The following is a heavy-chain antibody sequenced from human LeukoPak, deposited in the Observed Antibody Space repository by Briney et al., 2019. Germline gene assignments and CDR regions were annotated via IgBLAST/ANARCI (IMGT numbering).Heavy chain of an antibody. CDR2: IRYDGSNK. Sequence: GGSLRLSCAASGFTFSSYGMHWVRQAPGKGLEWVAFIRYDGSNKYYADSVKGRFTISRDNSKNTLYLQMNSLRAEDTAVYYCAKVHHYYGSGSYSHYFDYWGQGTLVTVSS. D-gene: IGHD3-10*01. V-gene: IGHV3-30*02. CDR1: GFTFSSYG. CDR3: AKVHHYYGSGSYSHYFDY. J-gene: IGHJ4*02.